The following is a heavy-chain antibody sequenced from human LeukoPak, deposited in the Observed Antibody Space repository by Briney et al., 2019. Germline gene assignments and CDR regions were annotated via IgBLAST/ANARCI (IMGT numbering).Heavy chain of an antibody. CDR1: GGSISGSY. D-gene: IGHD3-16*02. J-gene: IGHJ4*02. V-gene: IGHV4-59*01. CDR2: VHYSGTT. Sequence: SETLSLTCTVSGGSISGSYWSWIRQPPGKGLEWIAYVHYSGTTNYNPYLKSRVTISLDTSKKQFSLTLSSVTAADTAVYYCARIIAADNELDYWGQGTLVTVSS. CDR3: ARIIAADNELDY.